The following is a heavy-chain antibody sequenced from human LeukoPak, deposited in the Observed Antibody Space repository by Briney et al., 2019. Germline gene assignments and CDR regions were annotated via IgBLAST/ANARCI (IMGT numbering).Heavy chain of an antibody. V-gene: IGHV3-30*18. CDR1: GFTFSSYG. D-gene: IGHD1-26*01. CDR3: AKDIGLRWELLQNFDY. Sequence: GRSLRLSCAASGFTFSSYGMHWVRQAPGKGLEWWAVISYDGSNKYYADSVKGRFTISRDNSKNTLYLQMNSLRAEDTAVYYCAKDIGLRWELLQNFDYWGQGTLVTVSS. J-gene: IGHJ4*02. CDR2: ISYDGSNK.